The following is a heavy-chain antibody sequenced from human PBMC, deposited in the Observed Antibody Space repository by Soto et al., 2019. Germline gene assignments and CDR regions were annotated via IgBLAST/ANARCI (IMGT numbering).Heavy chain of an antibody. CDR3: ARGGRIVVVPAAIDGYNWFDP. J-gene: IGHJ5*02. V-gene: IGHV4-34*01. D-gene: IGHD2-2*02. CDR2: INHSGST. CDR1: GGSFSGYY. Sequence: PSETLSLTCAVYGGSFSGYYWSWIRQPPGKGLEWIGEINHSGSTNYNPSLKSRVTISVDTSKNQFSLKLSSVTAADTAVYYCARGGRIVVVPAAIDGYNWFDPWGQGTLVTVSS.